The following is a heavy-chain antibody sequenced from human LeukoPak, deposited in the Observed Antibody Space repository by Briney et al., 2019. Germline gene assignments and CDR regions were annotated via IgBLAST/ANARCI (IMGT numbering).Heavy chain of an antibody. CDR2: ISSSSSYI. J-gene: IGHJ4*02. V-gene: IGHV3-21*01. CDR3: ARDDTARDFDY. CDR1: GFTVSNKY. Sequence: GGSLRLSCAASGFTVSNKYMTWVRQAPGKGLEWVSSISSSSSYIYYADSVKGRFTISRDNAKNSLYLQMNSLRAEDTAVYYCARDDTARDFDYWGQGTLVTVSS. D-gene: IGHD5-18*01.